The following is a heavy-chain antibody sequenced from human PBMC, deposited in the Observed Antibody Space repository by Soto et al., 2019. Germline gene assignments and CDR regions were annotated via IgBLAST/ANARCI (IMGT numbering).Heavy chain of an antibody. Sequence: GGSLRLSCAASEFTFSSYAMSWVRQAPGKGLEWVSGISGSGGSTYYADSVKGWFTISRDNSKNMLYLQMNSLRAEDTAVYYCAKPSQGALHYYGMDVWGQGTTVTVSS. V-gene: IGHV3-23*01. CDR2: ISGSGGST. J-gene: IGHJ6*02. CDR1: EFTFSSYA. CDR3: AKPSQGALHYYGMDV.